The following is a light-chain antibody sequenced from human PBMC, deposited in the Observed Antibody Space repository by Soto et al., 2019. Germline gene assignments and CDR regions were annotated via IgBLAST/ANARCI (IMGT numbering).Light chain of an antibody. Sequence: DIELTQSPGTLSLSPGERATLSCRASQSVSSNLLAWYQQKPGQAPRLLIYGASGRATGIPDRFSGSGSGTDFTLTISRLEPEDFAVYYCQQYGTSRNTFGGGTKVDIK. V-gene: IGKV3-20*01. CDR2: GAS. J-gene: IGKJ4*01. CDR1: QSVSSNL. CDR3: QQYGTSRNT.